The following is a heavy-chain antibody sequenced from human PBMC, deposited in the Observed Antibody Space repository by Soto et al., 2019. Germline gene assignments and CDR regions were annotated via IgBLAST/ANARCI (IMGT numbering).Heavy chain of an antibody. D-gene: IGHD3-3*01. J-gene: IGHJ5*02. V-gene: IGHV4-30-4*01. Sequence: SETLSLTCTVSGGSISSGDYYWSWIRQPPGKGLEWIGYIYYSGSTYYNPSLKSRVTISVDTSKNQFSLKLSSVTAADTAVYYCARATRFGPNWFDPWGQGTLVTVSS. CDR1: GGSISSGDYY. CDR3: ARATRFGPNWFDP. CDR2: IYYSGST.